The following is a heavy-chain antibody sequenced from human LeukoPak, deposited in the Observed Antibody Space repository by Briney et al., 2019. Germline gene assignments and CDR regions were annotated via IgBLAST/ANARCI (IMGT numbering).Heavy chain of an antibody. CDR3: ARDPLVWWLRSDYYYGMDV. V-gene: IGHV3-74*01. CDR1: GFTFSSYW. Sequence: GGSLRLSCAASGFTFSSYWMHWVRQAPGKGLVWVSRINSDGSSTSYADSVKGRFTISRDNAKNTLYLQMNSLRAEDTAVYYCARDPLVWWLRSDYYYGMDVWGQGTTVTVSS. D-gene: IGHD5-12*01. J-gene: IGHJ6*02. CDR2: INSDGSST.